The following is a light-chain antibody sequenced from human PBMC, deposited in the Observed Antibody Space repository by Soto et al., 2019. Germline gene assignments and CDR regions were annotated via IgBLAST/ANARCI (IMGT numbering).Light chain of an antibody. V-gene: IGKV1-5*03. CDR2: KAS. CDR3: QQYYTYWHM. Sequence: DIQMTQSPSTLSASVGDRVTITCRASQSISSWLAWYQQKPGKAPKLLIYKASSLESGVTSRFSGSGSGTEFTLTISSLQTDEFATYDCQQYYTYWHMVGQGTKVDIK. CDR1: QSISSW. J-gene: IGKJ1*01.